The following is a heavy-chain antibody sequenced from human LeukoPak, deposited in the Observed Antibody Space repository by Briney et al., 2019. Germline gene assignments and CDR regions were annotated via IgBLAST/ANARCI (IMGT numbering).Heavy chain of an antibody. Sequence: GGSLRLSCAASGFTFRSYAMSWDRQPPGKGLEYVSAIDGGGTTYYADSVKGRFTISRDNSKNTLYLQMNSLRAEDTAVYYCAKRDSSGYYYFDSWGQGTLVTVSS. J-gene: IGHJ4*02. CDR1: GFTFRSYA. CDR2: IDGGGTT. V-gene: IGHV3-23*01. D-gene: IGHD3-22*01. CDR3: AKRDSSGYYYFDS.